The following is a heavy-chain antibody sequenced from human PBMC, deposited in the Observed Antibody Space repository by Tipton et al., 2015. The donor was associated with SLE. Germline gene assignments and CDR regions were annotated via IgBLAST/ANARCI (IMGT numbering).Heavy chain of an antibody. CDR1: GFTFSSYG. Sequence: SLRLSCAASGFTFSSYGMHWVRQAPGKWLEWVTFIRSDGSDTYYADSVKGRFTISRDNSKNMLYLQMNSLRVEDTAVYYCAKDKGVVALDIWGQGTMVTVSS. D-gene: IGHD2-21*01. J-gene: IGHJ3*02. V-gene: IGHV3-30*02. CDR2: IRSDGSDT. CDR3: AKDKGVVALDI.